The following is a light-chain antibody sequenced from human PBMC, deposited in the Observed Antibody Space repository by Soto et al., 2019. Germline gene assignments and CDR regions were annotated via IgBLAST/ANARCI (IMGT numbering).Light chain of an antibody. J-gene: IGLJ1*01. V-gene: IGLV1-40*01. CDR1: SSNIGAGYD. Sequence: QSVLTQPPSVSGAPGQRVTISCTGSSSNIGAGYDVHWYQQLPGTAPKLLIYGNSNRPSGVPDRFSGSKSGTSASLAITGLQAEDEADYYCQSYDSSLSGHVFGTGTKPTVL. CDR2: GNS. CDR3: QSYDSSLSGHV.